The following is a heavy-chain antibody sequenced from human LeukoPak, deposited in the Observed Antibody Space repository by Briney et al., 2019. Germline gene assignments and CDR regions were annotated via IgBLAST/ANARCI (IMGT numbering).Heavy chain of an antibody. J-gene: IGHJ3*02. V-gene: IGHV5-51*01. Sequence: GESLKISCKGSGYSFTSYWIGWVRQVPGKGLEWMGIIYPGDSDTRYSPSFQGQVTISADKSINTAYVQWSSLKASDTAMYYCARPVDMATVAGAFDIWGQGTMVTVSS. CDR2: IYPGDSDT. CDR1: GYSFTSYW. CDR3: ARPVDMATVAGAFDI. D-gene: IGHD5-24*01.